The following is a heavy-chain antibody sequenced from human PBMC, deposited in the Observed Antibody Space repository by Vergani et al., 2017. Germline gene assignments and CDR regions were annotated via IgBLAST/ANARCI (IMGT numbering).Heavy chain of an antibody. CDR3: ARVSQLHYYGMDV. CDR2: IIPILGIA. D-gene: IGHD2-2*01. V-gene: IGHV1-69*09. CDR1: GYTFTGYD. J-gene: IGHJ6*02. Sequence: QVQLVQSGAEVKKPGASVKVSCKASGYTFTGYDMHWVRQAPGQGLEWMGRIIPILGIANSAQKFQGRVPITAAKSTSTAYMELSSLRYEDTAVHDCARVSQLHYYGMDVWGQGTTVTVAS.